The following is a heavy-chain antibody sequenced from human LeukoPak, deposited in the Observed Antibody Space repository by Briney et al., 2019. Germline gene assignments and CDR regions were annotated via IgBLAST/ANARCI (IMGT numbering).Heavy chain of an antibody. CDR2: ISYDGSNK. V-gene: IGHV3-30-3*02. Sequence: GGSLRLSCAASGFTFSSYAMHWVRQAPGKGLEWVAVISYDGSNKYYADSVKGRFTISRDNSKNTLYLQMNSLRAEDTAVYYCAKYHYGSGPHTTRHGAFDIWGQGTMVTVSS. J-gene: IGHJ3*02. D-gene: IGHD3-10*01. CDR3: AKYHYGSGPHTTRHGAFDI. CDR1: GFTFSSYA.